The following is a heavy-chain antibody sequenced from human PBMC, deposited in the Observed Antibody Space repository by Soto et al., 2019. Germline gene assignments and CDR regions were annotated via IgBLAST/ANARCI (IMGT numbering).Heavy chain of an antibody. V-gene: IGHV3-23*01. CDR3: AKDMGRAAADYY. J-gene: IGHJ4*02. D-gene: IGHD6-13*01. Sequence: GGSLRLSCAASGFSFSSYAMSWVRQAPGKGLEWVSAISGNGGSTYYTDSVKGRFTITRENSKNTLYLQMDSLRAEDRAVYYCAKDMGRAAADYYWGQGTLVTVSS. CDR1: GFSFSSYA. CDR2: ISGNGGST.